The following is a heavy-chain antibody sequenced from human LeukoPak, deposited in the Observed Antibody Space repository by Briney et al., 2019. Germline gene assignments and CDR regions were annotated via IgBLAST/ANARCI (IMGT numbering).Heavy chain of an antibody. CDR1: GRSICSLH. CDR3: ARQGIDAFVS. Sequence: SETLSLTCSVSGRSICSLHWSWPPPPPGKGLVGCVYIYYTGTNNYNPSHKSRLTITGDTPKHPITLTLSSVTAADPGVYYCARQGIDAFVSWGEGAHVSDSS. V-gene: IGHV4-59*08. CDR2: IYYTGTN. J-gene: IGHJ3*02.